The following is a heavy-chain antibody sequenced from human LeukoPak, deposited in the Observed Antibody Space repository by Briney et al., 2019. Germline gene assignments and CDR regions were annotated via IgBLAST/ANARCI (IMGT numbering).Heavy chain of an antibody. CDR3: ARDSVYDSSGYYPLEDY. CDR2: ISAYNGNT. CDR1: GYTFTSYG. D-gene: IGHD3-22*01. J-gene: IGHJ4*02. V-gene: IGHV1-18*01. Sequence: ASVKVSCKASGYTFTSYGISWVRQAPGQGLEWMGWISAYNGNTNYAQKLQGRVTMTTDTSTSTAYMELSRLRSDDTAVYYCARDSVYDSSGYYPLEDYWGQGTLVTVSS.